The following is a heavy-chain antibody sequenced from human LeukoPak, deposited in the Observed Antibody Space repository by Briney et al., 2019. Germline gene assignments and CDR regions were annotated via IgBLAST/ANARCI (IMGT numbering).Heavy chain of an antibody. CDR1: GFTFNSYV. J-gene: IGHJ4*02. Sequence: PGGSLRLSCEVSGFTFNSYVMSWVRRAPGKGLEWVSSFNGRGGYTFYADSVKGRLTLSRDNSKNTLYLQMNSLRAEDTAVYYCASLPSPANLGPLHDDYWGQGTLVTVSS. CDR2: FNGRGGYT. CDR3: ASLPSPANLGPLHDDY. D-gene: IGHD7-27*01. V-gene: IGHV3-23*01.